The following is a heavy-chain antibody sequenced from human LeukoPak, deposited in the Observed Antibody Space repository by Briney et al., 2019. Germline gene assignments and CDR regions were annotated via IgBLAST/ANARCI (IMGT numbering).Heavy chain of an antibody. D-gene: IGHD6-13*01. CDR3: ARGPVIAAVGTGYFDY. CDR1: GGSISSGDYY. Sequence: SQTLSLTCTVSGGSISSGDYYWSWIRQPPGKGLEWIGYIYYSGSTYYNPSLKSRVTISVDTSKNQFSLKLSSVTAADTAVYYCARGPVIAAVGTGYFDYWGQGTLVTVSS. V-gene: IGHV4-30-4*01. CDR2: IYYSGST. J-gene: IGHJ4*02.